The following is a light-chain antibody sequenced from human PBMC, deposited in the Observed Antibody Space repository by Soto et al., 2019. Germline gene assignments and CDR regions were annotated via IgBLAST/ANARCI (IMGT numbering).Light chain of an antibody. CDR2: QDK. J-gene: IGLJ2*01. V-gene: IGLV3-1*01. Sequence: SYELTQPPSVSVSPGQTASITCSGDRVGNKYVSWYQQKPGQSPLLVIYQDKKRPSGIPERVSGSNSGNTATLTISGTQAMDEADYYCQAWDSSTYVVFGGGTKLTVL. CDR1: RVGNKY. CDR3: QAWDSSTYVV.